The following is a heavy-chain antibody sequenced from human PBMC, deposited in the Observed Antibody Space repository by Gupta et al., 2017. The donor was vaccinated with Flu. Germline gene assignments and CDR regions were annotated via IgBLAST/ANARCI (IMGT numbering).Heavy chain of an antibody. CDR2: INTDGRTT. V-gene: IGHV3-74*01. CDR3: ARGGVGDCSAVSCSGYYYHGLDV. D-gene: IGHD2-15*01. J-gene: IGHJ6*02. Sequence: EVQLVESGGGLVQLGGSLRLSCAASGFTHHTFCLNWVRQVPGKGLVWVSRINTDGRTTNYADFVEGRFTISRDNAKNTLYLQMDSLRADDTAVYYCARGGVGDCSAVSCSGYYYHGLDVWGQGATVTVSS. CDR1: GFTHHTFC.